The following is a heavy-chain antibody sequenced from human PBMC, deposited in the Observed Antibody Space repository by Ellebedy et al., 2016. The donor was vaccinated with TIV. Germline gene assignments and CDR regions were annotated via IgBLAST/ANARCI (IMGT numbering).Heavy chain of an antibody. CDR1: GYTFTSYG. Sequence: AASVKVSCKASGYTFTSYGFSWVRQAPGQGLEWMGWISGYSGNRNYAQKLQGRVTMTTDTSTNTAYMELRSLRSDDTAVYYCAKENYGMDVWGQGTTVTVSS. CDR2: ISGYSGNR. J-gene: IGHJ6*02. V-gene: IGHV1-18*01. CDR3: AKENYGMDV.